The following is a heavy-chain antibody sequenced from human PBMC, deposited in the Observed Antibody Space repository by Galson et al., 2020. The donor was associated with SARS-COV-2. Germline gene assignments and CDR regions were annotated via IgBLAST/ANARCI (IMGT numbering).Heavy chain of an antibody. V-gene: IGHV3-21*01. J-gene: IGHJ4*02. Sequence: GGSLRLSCAASGFTFSSYTVIWVRQAPGKGLKWVSSISRSSSYITYADSVKGRFTIFRDNAQNSLFLQMNSLRAEDTAVYYCAKWASGSGTDNGLHWGQGTLVTVSS. CDR2: ISRSSSYI. CDR1: GFTFSSYT. CDR3: AKWASGSGTDNGLH. D-gene: IGHD3-10*01.